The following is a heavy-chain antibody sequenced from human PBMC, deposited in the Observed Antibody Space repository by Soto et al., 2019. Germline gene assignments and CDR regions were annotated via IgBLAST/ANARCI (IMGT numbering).Heavy chain of an antibody. D-gene: IGHD1-1*01. V-gene: IGHV1-58*02. CDR3: AADLPSLGPGTPNYYYYYMDV. J-gene: IGHJ6*03. Sequence: SVKVSCKASGFTFTSSAMQWVRQARGQRLEWIGWIVVGSGNTNYAQKFQERVTITRDMSTSTAYMELSSLRSEDTAVYYCAADLPSLGPGTPNYYYYYMDVWGKGTTVTVSS. CDR1: GFTFTSSA. CDR2: IVVGSGNT.